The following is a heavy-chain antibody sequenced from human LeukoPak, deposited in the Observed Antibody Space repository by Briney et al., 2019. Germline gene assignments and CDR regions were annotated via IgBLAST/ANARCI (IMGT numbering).Heavy chain of an antibody. D-gene: IGHD2-8*02. CDR1: GGSISSGSYY. V-gene: IGHV4-61*02. CDR2: IYTSGST. J-gene: IGHJ1*01. Sequence: PSETLSLTCTVSGGSISSGSYYWSWIRQPAGKGLEWIGRIYTSGSTNYNPSLKSRVTISVDTSKNQFSLKLSSVTAADTAVYYCARPPPIFGGVWYFQHWGQGTLVTVSS. CDR3: ARPPPIFGGVWYFQH.